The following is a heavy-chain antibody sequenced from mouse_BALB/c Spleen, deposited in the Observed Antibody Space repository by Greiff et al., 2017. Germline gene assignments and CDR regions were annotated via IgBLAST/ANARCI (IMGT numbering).Heavy chain of an antibody. J-gene: IGHJ3*01. CDR1: GFTFTDYY. CDR3: AGDRYLFAY. Sequence: EVHLVESGGGLVQPGGSLRLSCATSGFTFTDYYMSWVRQPPGQALEWLGFIRNKANGYTTEYSASVKGRFTISRDNSQSILYLQMNTLRAEDSATYYCAGDRYLFAYWGQGTLVTVSA. V-gene: IGHV7-3*02. D-gene: IGHD5-1*01. CDR2: IRNKANGYTT.